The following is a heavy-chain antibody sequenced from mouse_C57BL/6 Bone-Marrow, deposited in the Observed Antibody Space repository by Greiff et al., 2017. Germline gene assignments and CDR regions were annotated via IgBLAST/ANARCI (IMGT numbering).Heavy chain of an antibody. Sequence: EVKLMESGGGLVKPGGSLKLSCAASGFTFSSYAMSWVRQTPEKRLEWVATISDGGSYTYYPDNVKGRFTISRDNAKNNLYLQMSHLKSEDTAKYFCARARLRYWYFDVWGTGTTVTVSS. CDR3: ARARLRYWYFDV. D-gene: IGHD2-4*01. CDR1: GFTFSSYA. J-gene: IGHJ1*03. CDR2: ISDGGSYT. V-gene: IGHV5-4*03.